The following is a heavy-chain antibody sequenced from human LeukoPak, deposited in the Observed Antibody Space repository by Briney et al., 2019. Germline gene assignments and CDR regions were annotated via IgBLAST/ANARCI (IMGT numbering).Heavy chain of an antibody. J-gene: IGHJ5*02. CDR3: ARVVAEGPNWFDP. CDR1: GYTFTSYG. V-gene: IGHV1-18*01. D-gene: IGHD5-12*01. CDR2: ISAYDGNT. Sequence: ASVKVSCKASGYTFTSYGISWVRQAPGQGLEWMGWISAYDGNTNYAQKLQGRVTMTTDTFTSTAYMELRSLRSDDTAVYYCARVVAEGPNWFDPWGQGTLVTVSS.